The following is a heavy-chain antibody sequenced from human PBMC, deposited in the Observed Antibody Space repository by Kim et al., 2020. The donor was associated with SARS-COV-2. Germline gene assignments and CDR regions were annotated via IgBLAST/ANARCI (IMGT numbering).Heavy chain of an antibody. Sequence: GGSLRLSCAASGFTFSSYAMHWVRQAPGKGLEWVAVISYDGSNKYYADSVKGRFTISRDNSKNTLYLQMNSLRAEDTAVYYCASGSRSSTFDYWGQGTLVTVSS. J-gene: IGHJ4*02. CDR2: ISYDGSNK. D-gene: IGHD6-6*01. CDR3: ASGSRSSTFDY. V-gene: IGHV3-30*04. CDR1: GFTFSSYA.